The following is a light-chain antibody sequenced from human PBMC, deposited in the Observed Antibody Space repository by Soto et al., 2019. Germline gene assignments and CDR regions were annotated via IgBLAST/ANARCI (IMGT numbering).Light chain of an antibody. Sequence: DIQMTQSPSTLSASVGDRVTITCRASQSISSWLAWYQQKPGKAPKLLIYDASSLESGVTSRFSGSGSGTEFTLTISSLQPDDFANYYCQQYNSYPYTFGQGTKLEIK. CDR2: DAS. CDR3: QQYNSYPYT. J-gene: IGKJ2*01. V-gene: IGKV1-5*01. CDR1: QSISSW.